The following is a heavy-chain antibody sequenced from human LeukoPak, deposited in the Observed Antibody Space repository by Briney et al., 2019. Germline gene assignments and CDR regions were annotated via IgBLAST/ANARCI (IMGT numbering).Heavy chain of an antibody. CDR1: GFTFSSYS. V-gene: IGHV3-48*04. CDR2: ISSSSTI. J-gene: IGHJ4*02. Sequence: PGGSLRLSCAASGFTFSSYSMNWVRQAPGKGLEWVSYISSSSTIYYADSVKGRFTISRDNAKNSLYLQMNSLRAEDTAVYYCARIPGYCSSTSCPGYFDYWGQGTLVTVSS. D-gene: IGHD2-2*01. CDR3: ARIPGYCSSTSCPGYFDY.